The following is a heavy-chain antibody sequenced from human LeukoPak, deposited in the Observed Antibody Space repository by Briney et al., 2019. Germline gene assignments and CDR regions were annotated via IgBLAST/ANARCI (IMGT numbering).Heavy chain of an antibody. V-gene: IGHV1-69*04. J-gene: IGHJ3*02. Sequence: SVKVSCKASGGTFSSYAISWVRQAPGQGLEWMGRIIPILGIANYAQKFQGRVTITADKSTSTAYMELSSLRSEDTAVYYCARGGPYDSGAPPPGLLLETNVFNIGAKGKMVTV. CDR2: IIPILGIA. CDR3: ARGGPYDSGAPPPGLLLETNVFNI. CDR1: GGTFSSYA. D-gene: IGHD3-22*01.